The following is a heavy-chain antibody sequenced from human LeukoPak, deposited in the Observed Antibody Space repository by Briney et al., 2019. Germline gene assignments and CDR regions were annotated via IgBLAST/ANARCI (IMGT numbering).Heavy chain of an antibody. V-gene: IGHV5-51*01. CDR3: ARLKYGSGLVGDPYDF. Sequence: GESLKISCKGSGYRFTIYWIGWVRQMPGKGLEWMGIIYPDDSETRYSPSFQGQVTISADKSITTAYLQWSSLKASDTVLYYCARLKYGSGLVGDPYDFWSQGTMVTVSS. CDR2: IYPDDSET. J-gene: IGHJ3*01. D-gene: IGHD3-10*01. CDR1: GYRFTIYW.